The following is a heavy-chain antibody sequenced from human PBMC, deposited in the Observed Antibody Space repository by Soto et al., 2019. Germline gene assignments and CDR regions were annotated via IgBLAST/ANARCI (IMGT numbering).Heavy chain of an antibody. CDR1: GYTFTSYY. CDR3: ARDKPPLYCGGDCYSLYYYYYGMDV. Sequence: AASVKVSCKASGYTFTSYYMHWVRQAPGQGLEWMGIINPSGGSTSYAQKFQGRVTMTRDTSTSTVYMELSSLRSEDTAVYYCARDKPPLYCGGDCYSLYYYYYGMDVWGQGTTVTVSS. J-gene: IGHJ6*02. CDR2: INPSGGST. D-gene: IGHD2-21*02. V-gene: IGHV1-46*01.